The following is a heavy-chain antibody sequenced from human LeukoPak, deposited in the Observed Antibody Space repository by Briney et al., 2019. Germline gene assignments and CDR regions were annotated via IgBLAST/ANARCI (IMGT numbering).Heavy chain of an antibody. CDR1: GITFSRHG. CDR3: AREATWGEWYFDH. CDR2: IADDGGVK. Sequence: GRSLRLSCVASGITFSRHGMDWVRQAPGKGLEWVAVIADDGGVKQYADSVKGRFTVSRDNTKSTLYLQMNGLSVEDTAIYYCAREATWGEWYFDHWGQGTPVTVSS. D-gene: IGHD3-3*01. J-gene: IGHJ4*02. V-gene: IGHV3-30*03.